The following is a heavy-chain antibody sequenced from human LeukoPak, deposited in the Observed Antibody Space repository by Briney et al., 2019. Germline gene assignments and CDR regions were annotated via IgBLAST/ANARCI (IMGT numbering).Heavy chain of an antibody. CDR2: IIPNSGGT. CDR1: GYTFTGYY. V-gene: IGHV1-2*07. CDR3: ARAQGWERPLDY. D-gene: IGHD1-1*01. J-gene: IGHJ4*02. Sequence: ASVKVSCKASGYTFTGYYMYWVRQAPGQGPEWMGWIIPNSGGTKYAHKFQRRVNMTRDTSISTAYMEFSRLPSDHTAVYYCARAQGWERPLDYWGQGTLVSVSS.